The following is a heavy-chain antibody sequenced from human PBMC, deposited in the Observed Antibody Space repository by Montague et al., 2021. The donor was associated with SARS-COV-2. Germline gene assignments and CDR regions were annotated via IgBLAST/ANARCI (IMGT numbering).Heavy chain of an antibody. Sequence: SETLSLTCAVYNGSFTGYFWSWVRQPPGKGLEWIGEINHSGDSNYSPSLKSRVNISLDMSTNQFSLELTSVTAADTAVYFCARSVVSESFYGSGSFLDSWGQGTLVTVSS. D-gene: IGHD3-10*01. J-gene: IGHJ4*02. CDR2: INHSGDS. V-gene: IGHV4-34*01. CDR3: ARSVVSESFYGSGSFLDS. CDR1: NGSFTGYF.